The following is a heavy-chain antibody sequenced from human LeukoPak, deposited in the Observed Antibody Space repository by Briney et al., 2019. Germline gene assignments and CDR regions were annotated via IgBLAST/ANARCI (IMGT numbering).Heavy chain of an antibody. Sequence: ASVKVSCKAAGYTFTGYYIHWVRQAPGQGLEWMGMIYPRDGSTSYAQKFQGRVTVTRDTSTSTVHMELSGLRSEDTAVYNCARDQEGFDYWGQGTLVTVSS. V-gene: IGHV1-46*01. CDR3: ARDQEGFDY. CDR1: GYTFTGYY. J-gene: IGHJ4*02. CDR2: IYPRDGST.